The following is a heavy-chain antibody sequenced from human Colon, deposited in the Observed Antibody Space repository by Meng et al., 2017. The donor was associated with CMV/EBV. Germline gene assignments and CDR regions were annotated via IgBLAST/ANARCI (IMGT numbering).Heavy chain of an antibody. V-gene: IGHV1-8*03. D-gene: IGHD3-22*01. CDR2: MNPDSGDT. J-gene: IGHJ6*02. CDR3: ARQASYDSSGYYYYYGMDV. CDR1: GYIFSNFD. Sequence: ASVTVSCKASGYIFSNFDINWVRQATGQGLEWMGWMNPDSGDTGYAQKFQGRVSIARNTSISTAYMELSSLRSEDTAVYYCARQASYDSSGYYYYYGMDVWDQGTTVTVSS.